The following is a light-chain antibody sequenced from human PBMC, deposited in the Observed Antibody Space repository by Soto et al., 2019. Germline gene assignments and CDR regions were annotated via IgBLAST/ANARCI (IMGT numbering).Light chain of an antibody. CDR2: GAS. J-gene: IGKJ2*01. CDR1: QSVSSNY. V-gene: IGKV3-20*01. Sequence: EIVLTQSPATLSLSPGERATLSCRASQSVSSNYLAWYQQRPGQAPRLLISGASSRASGIPDRFIGSGSGTDFTLTITRLEPEDFAVYYCQQYGGSPLYTFGQGTKVE. CDR3: QQYGGSPLYT.